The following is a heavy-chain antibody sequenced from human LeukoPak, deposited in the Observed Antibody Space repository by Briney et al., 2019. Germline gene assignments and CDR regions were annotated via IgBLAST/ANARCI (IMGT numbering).Heavy chain of an antibody. CDR1: GFTFSSYA. CDR2: ISGNGGST. CDR3: AKPGTTLYYYSGMDV. D-gene: IGHD1-1*01. Sequence: PGGSLRLSCAASGFTFSSYAMSWVRQAPGKGLEWVSVISGNGGSTYYADSVKGRFTISRDNSKNTLYLQMNSLRVEDTAVYYCAKPGTTLYYYSGMDVWGQGTTVTVSS. V-gene: IGHV3-23*01. J-gene: IGHJ6*02.